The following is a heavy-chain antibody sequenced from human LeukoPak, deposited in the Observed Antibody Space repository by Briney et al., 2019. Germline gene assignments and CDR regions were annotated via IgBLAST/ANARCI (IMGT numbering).Heavy chain of an antibody. Sequence: PGGSLRLSCAASGFTFDDYTMHWVRQAPGRGLEWVSLISWDGGSTYYADSVKGRFTISRDNSKNSLYLQMNSLRTEDTALYYCAKDSSNWAFDYWGQGTLVTVSS. V-gene: IGHV3-43*01. CDR1: GFTFDDYT. D-gene: IGHD1-1*01. J-gene: IGHJ4*02. CDR3: AKDSSNWAFDY. CDR2: ISWDGGST.